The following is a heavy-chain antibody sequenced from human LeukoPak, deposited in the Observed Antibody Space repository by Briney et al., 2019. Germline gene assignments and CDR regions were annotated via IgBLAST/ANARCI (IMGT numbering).Heavy chain of an antibody. D-gene: IGHD6-13*01. CDR2: IWYDGSNK. CDR3: GRVSAGSSCSYYYYGMEV. V-gene: IGHV3-33*01. CDR1: GFTFSSYG. Sequence: GGSLRLSCAASGFTFSSYGMHWVRQAPGKGLEWVAVIWYDGSNKYYGDSVKGRFTISRDNSKNTLYLQMNSLRAEDTGVYYWGRVSAGSSCSYYYYGMEVWGQGTTVTVSS. J-gene: IGHJ6*02.